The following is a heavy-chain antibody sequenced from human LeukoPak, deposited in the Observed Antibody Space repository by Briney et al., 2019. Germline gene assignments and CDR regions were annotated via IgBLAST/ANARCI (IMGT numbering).Heavy chain of an antibody. CDR1: GGSFSGYY. D-gene: IGHD2-15*01. V-gene: IGHV4-34*01. Sequence: PSETLSLTCAVYGGSFSGYYLSWIRQPPGKGLEWIGEINHSGSTNYNPSLKSRVTISVDTSKNQFSLKLSSVTAADTAVYYCARGFMVAMFDYWGQRTLVTVSS. CDR2: INHSGST. J-gene: IGHJ4*02. CDR3: ARGFMVAMFDY.